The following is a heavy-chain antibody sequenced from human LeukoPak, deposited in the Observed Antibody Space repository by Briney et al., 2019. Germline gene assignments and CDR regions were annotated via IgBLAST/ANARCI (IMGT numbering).Heavy chain of an antibody. V-gene: IGHV3-33*01. D-gene: IGHD2/OR15-2a*01. CDR1: GFTFSSYG. CDR3: ARAFEISQDAFDI. CDR2: IWYDGSNK. J-gene: IGHJ3*02. Sequence: GGSLRLSCAASGFTFSSYGMHWVRQAPGKGLEWVAVIWYDGSNKYYADSVKGRFTISRDNSKNTLYLQMNSLRAEDTAVYYCARAFEISQDAFDIWGQGTMVTVSS.